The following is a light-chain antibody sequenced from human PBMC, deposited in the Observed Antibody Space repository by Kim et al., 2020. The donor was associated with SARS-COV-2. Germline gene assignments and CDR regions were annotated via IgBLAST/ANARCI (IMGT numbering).Light chain of an antibody. V-gene: IGKV3-20*01. CDR3: QQYYSSPLT. Sequence: SPGERATLSSRASRSGSSGYLAWYRQKPGQAPRLLIYGASTRATGIPDRFSATGSGTDFTLTISRLEPEDFAVYYCQQYYSSPLTFGGGTKVDIK. CDR1: RSGSSGY. CDR2: GAS. J-gene: IGKJ4*01.